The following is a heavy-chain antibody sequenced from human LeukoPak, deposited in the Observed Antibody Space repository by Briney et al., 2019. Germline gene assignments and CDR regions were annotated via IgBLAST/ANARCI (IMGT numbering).Heavy chain of an antibody. V-gene: IGHV3-9*01. Sequence: GGSLRLSCAGSGLTLRDHAMHWIRQAPGKGLEWVSGIYWDSGNTDYANSVKGRFTISRDNAKTSLYLQMNSLRPEDTAFYYCVKDVRAGGLDYWGQGTLVTVSS. CDR3: VKDVRAGGLDY. J-gene: IGHJ4*02. D-gene: IGHD3-10*01. CDR2: IYWDSGNT. CDR1: GLTLRDHA.